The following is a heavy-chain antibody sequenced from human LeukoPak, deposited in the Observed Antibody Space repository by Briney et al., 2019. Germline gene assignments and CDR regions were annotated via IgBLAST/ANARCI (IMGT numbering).Heavy chain of an antibody. J-gene: IGHJ6*03. Sequence: PSETLSLTCTVSGGSISSYYWSWIRQPPGKGLEWIGYIYYSGSTNYNPSLKSRVTISVDTSKNQFSLKLSSVTAADTAVYYCARATYSSSSGGVYYYYYYMDVWGKGTTVTVSS. CDR1: GGSISSYY. D-gene: IGHD6-6*01. V-gene: IGHV4-59*01. CDR2: IYYSGST. CDR3: ARATYSSSSGGVYYYYYYMDV.